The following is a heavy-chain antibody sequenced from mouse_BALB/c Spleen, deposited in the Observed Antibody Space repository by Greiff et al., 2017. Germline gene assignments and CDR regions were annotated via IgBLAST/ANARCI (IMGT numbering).Heavy chain of an antibody. CDR3: ARSHYDYDGYAMDY. J-gene: IGHJ4*01. V-gene: IGHV1-80*01. CDR1: GYAFSSYW. D-gene: IGHD2-4*01. CDR2: IYPGDGDT. Sequence: QVQLQQSGAELVRPGSSVKISCKASGYAFSSYWMNWVKQRPGQGLEWIGQIYPGDGDTNYKGKFKGKATLTADKSSSTAYMQLSSLTSEDSAVYFCARSHYDYDGYAMDYWGQGTSVTVSS.